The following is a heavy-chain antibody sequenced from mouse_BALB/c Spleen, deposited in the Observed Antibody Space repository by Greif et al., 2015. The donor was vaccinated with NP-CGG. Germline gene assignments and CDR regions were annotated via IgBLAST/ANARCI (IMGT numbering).Heavy chain of an antibody. Sequence: QVQLQQPGPELVKPGASVKISCKASGYTFTDYYINWVKQKPGQGLEWIGWIYPGSGNTKYNEKFKGKATLTVDTSSSTAYMQFSSPTSEDTAVYFCARRTGTEAMDYWGQGTSVTVSS. CDR3: ARRTGTEAMDY. J-gene: IGHJ4*01. CDR1: GYTFTDYY. D-gene: IGHD4-1*01. V-gene: IGHV1-84*02. CDR2: IYPGSGNT.